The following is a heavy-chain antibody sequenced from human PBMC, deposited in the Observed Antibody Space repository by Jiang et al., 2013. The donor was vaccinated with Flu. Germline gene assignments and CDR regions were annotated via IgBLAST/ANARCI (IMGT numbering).Heavy chain of an antibody. CDR3: AKALDSYSIHYGMDV. D-gene: IGHD6-13*01. Sequence: QLLESGGGLVQPGGSLRLSCIASGFPFSSYGMNWVRQAPGKGLNWVSVISGSDATFYADSVKGRFTISRDNSKNTLYLQMNGLRAEDTAVYYCAKALDSYSIHYGMDVWGQGTTVTVSS. J-gene: IGHJ6*02. V-gene: IGHV3-23*01. CDR2: ISGSDAT. CDR1: GFPFSSYG.